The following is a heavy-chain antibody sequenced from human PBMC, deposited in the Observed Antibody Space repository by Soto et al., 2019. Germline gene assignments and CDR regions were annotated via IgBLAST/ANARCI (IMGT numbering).Heavy chain of an antibody. CDR2: ISNSGST. D-gene: IGHD5-18*01. J-gene: IGHJ4*02. CDR3: ATESGSTYGYFDY. Sequence: SETLSLTCTLSGGSVTSDEDYWSWIRQSPGKGLEWIGYISNSGSTGYNPSLKTRLSMSVDRSKNQFTLRLTSVTAPDTAVYFCATESGSTYGYFDYWGQGTQVTVSS. CDR1: GGSVTSDEDY. V-gene: IGHV4-30-4*01.